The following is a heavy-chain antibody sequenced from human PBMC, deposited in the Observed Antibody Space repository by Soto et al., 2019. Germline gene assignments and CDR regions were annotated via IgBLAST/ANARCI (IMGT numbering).Heavy chain of an antibody. Sequence: SGPTLVNPTETLTLTCTVSGFSLSNARMGVSWIRQPPGKALEWLAHIFSNDEKSYSTSLKSRLTISKDTSKSQVVLAMTNMDPVDTATYYCARGDFPVDYYDSSGYQYWGQGTLVTVSS. V-gene: IGHV2-26*01. J-gene: IGHJ4*02. D-gene: IGHD3-22*01. CDR2: IFSNDEK. CDR3: ARGDFPVDYYDSSGYQY. CDR1: GFSLSNARMG.